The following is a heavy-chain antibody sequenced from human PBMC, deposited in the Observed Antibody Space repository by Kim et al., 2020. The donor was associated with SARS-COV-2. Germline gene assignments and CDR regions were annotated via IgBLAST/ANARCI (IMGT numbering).Heavy chain of an antibody. Sequence: YLDSVKGRFIISRDDAKKPLYLQMNNLRVEDTAVYYCVRDGFSSNWNLDYWGQGTLLSVSS. V-gene: IGHV3-7*01. J-gene: IGHJ4*02. D-gene: IGHD1-20*01. CDR3: VRDGFSSNWNLDY.